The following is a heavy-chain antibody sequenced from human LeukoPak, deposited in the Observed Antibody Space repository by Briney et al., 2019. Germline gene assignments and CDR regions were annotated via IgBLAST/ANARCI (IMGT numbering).Heavy chain of an antibody. CDR1: GYTFTSYY. J-gene: IGHJ5*02. CDR2: INPSGGST. Sequence: ASVKVSCKASGYTFTSYYMHWVRQAPGQGLEWMGIINPSGGSTFYAQKFQGRVTMTRDTSTTTVYMELSSLRSEDTAVYYCAREQLWGNNWFDPWGQGTLVTVSS. V-gene: IGHV1-46*01. D-gene: IGHD5-18*01. CDR3: AREQLWGNNWFDP.